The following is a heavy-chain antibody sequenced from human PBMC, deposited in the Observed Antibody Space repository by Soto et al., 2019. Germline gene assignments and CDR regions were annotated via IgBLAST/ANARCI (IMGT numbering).Heavy chain of an antibody. J-gene: IGHJ4*02. CDR2: ISTTRTTI. CDR1: GFTFSNYH. Sequence: EVQLVESGGALVQPGGSLRLTCAASGFTFSNYHRNWVRQAPGKGLEWLSYISTTRTTIYYADSVRGRFTISRDNVHNSLYLYMSSLRDEDTAVYYCARDRGGLDFWGQGTLLTVSS. CDR3: ARDRGGLDF. V-gene: IGHV3-48*02. D-gene: IGHD6-25*01.